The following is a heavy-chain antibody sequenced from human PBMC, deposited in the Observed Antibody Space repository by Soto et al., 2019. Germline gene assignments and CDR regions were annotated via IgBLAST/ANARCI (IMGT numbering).Heavy chain of an antibody. CDR1: GYTFTSYG. J-gene: IGHJ4*02. D-gene: IGHD3-3*01. Sequence: GASVKVSCKASGYTFTSYGISWVRQAPGQGLEWMGWINPNSGGTNYAQKFQGWVTMTRDTSISTAYMELSRLRSDDTAVYHCARGGTIFGVVRLKVYDYWGQGTLVTVSS. CDR2: INPNSGGT. V-gene: IGHV1-2*04. CDR3: ARGGTIFGVVRLKVYDY.